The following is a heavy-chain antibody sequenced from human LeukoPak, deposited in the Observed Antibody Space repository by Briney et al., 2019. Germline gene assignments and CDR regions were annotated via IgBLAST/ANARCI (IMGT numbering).Heavy chain of an antibody. V-gene: IGHV1-2*02. CDR2: INPNSGGT. D-gene: IGHD2-15*01. J-gene: IGHJ5*02. Sequence: ASVKVSCKASGYTFTGYYMHWVRQAPGQGLEWMGWINPNSGGTNYAQKFQGRVTMTRDTSISTAYMELSRLRSDDRAVYYCARVPRRGGSNWFDPWGQGTLVTVSS. CDR1: GYTFTGYY. CDR3: ARVPRRGGSNWFDP.